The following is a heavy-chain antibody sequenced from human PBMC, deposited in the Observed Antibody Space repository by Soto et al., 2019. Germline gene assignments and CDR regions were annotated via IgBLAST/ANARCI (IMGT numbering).Heavy chain of an antibody. CDR3: ARASGPFDY. CDR2: IWFDGSNK. V-gene: IGHV3-33*01. J-gene: IGHJ4*02. CDR1: GFPFSSYG. Sequence: GSLRLSCSASGFPFSSYGMHWVRQAPGKGLEWVAVIWFDGSNKYYADSVKGRFTISRDNSKNTLYLQMNSLRAEDTALYYCARASGPFDYWGQGTLVTVSS.